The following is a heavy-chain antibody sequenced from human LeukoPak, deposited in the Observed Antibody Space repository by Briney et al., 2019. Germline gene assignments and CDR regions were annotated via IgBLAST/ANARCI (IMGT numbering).Heavy chain of an antibody. D-gene: IGHD2/OR15-2a*01. CDR3: GRDRSRIYV. CDR1: GFTLSSYW. V-gene: IGHV3-7*01. J-gene: IGHJ4*02. Sequence: PGGSLRLSCAASGFTLSSYWMTWVRQAPGKGLEWVANIKQDGSERYYVDSVKGRFTISRDNAKNSLYLEMSSLRAEDTAVSYCGRDRSRIYVWGQGTLVTVSS. CDR2: IKQDGSER.